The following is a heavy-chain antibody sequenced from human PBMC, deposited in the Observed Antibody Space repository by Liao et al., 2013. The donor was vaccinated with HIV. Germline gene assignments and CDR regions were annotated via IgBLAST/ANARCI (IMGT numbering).Heavy chain of an antibody. D-gene: IGHD3-3*01. V-gene: IGHV4-61*02. CDR1: GTSFNNDYY. Sequence: QLQLQESGPGLVKPSQTLSLTCTVSGTSFNNDYYWSWIRQSAGKGLEWIGRIFTSGSTVYNPSLKSRVTMSVDTSKNQFSLKLSSVTAADTAVYYCARTDQYYDFWNGYENWFDPWGQGTLVTVSS. CDR3: ARTDQYYDFWNGYENWFDP. CDR2: IFTSGST. J-gene: IGHJ5*02.